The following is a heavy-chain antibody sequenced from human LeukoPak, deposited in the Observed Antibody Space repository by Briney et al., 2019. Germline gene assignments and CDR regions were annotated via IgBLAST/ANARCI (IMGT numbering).Heavy chain of an antibody. CDR2: IYYSGST. J-gene: IGHJ4*02. CDR1: GGSISSYY. V-gene: IGHV4-59*08. D-gene: IGHD3-16*01. CDR3: ARHEFPRDDYVWGSLDY. Sequence: PSETLSLTCTVSGGSISSYYWSWIRQPPGKGLEWIGSIYYSGSTYYNPSLKSRVTISVDTSKNQFSLKLSSVTAADTAVYYCARHEFPRDDYVWGSLDYWGQGTLVTVSS.